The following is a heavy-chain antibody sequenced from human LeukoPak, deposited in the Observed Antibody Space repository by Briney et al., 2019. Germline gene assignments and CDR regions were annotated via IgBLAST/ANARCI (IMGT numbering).Heavy chain of an antibody. CDR3: ARVHGAYPFDY. Sequence: GGTLRLSCEVSGFTFSTYGMSWVRQAPGKGLEWVSAITGSGGRTYYADSVKGRFTISRDNARDSLYLQMNSLRAEDTAVYYCARVHGAYPFDYWGQGTLVTVSS. CDR2: ITGSGGRT. J-gene: IGHJ4*02. V-gene: IGHV3-23*01. D-gene: IGHD4/OR15-4a*01. CDR1: GFTFSTYG.